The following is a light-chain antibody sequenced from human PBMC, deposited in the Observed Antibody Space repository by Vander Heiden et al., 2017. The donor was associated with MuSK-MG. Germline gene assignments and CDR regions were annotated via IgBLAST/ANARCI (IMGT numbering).Light chain of an antibody. CDR3: QQYYSDPPCT. Sequence: DIVMTQSPDPLPVSLGGRAPIHSKSSHSVLYSSNKNNYLAWYQRKPGQPPTLLIYWASTRDAGVPDRFSGSGSGTDFTLTISSLEAEDVAVYYCQQYYSDPPCTFGQGTKVEIK. J-gene: IGKJ1*01. V-gene: IGKV4-1*01. CDR1: HSVLYSSNKNNY. CDR2: WAS.